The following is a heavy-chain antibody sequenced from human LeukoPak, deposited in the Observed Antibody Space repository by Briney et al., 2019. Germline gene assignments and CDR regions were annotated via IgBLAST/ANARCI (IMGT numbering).Heavy chain of an antibody. J-gene: IGHJ3*02. V-gene: IGHV4-39*01. D-gene: IGHD6-13*01. Sequence: PSETLSLTCTVSGGSISSSSYYWDWIRQPPGKGLEWIGSVYYSGSTYYNPSLKSRVTISVDTSKNQFSLKLSSVTAADTAVHYCARHIAATGIWGQGTMVTVSS. CDR3: ARHIAATGI. CDR2: VYYSGST. CDR1: GGSISSSSYY.